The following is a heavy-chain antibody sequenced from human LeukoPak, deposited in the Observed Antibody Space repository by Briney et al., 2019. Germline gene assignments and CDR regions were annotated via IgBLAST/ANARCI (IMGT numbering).Heavy chain of an antibody. Sequence: TASETLSLTCTVSGGSISSYYWSWIRQPAGKGLEWIGSIYYSGSTYYNPSLKSRVTISVDTSKNQFSLKLSSVTAADTAVYYCARGVPAATSYFDYWGQGTLVTVSS. D-gene: IGHD2-2*01. V-gene: IGHV4-59*05. CDR2: IYYSGST. CDR1: GGSISSYY. CDR3: ARGVPAATSYFDY. J-gene: IGHJ4*02.